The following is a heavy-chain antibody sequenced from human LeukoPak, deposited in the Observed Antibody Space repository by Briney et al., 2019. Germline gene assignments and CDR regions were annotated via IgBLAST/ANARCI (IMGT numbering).Heavy chain of an antibody. CDR2: IYYSGSG. V-gene: IGHV4-31*03. CDR3: ARSTQYDYVWGSYPLLA. J-gene: IGHJ3*01. D-gene: IGHD3-16*02. CDR1: GGSVSSGGSY. Sequence: NPSQTLSLTCTVSGGSVSSGGSYWNWIRQHPGKGLEWIGYIYYSGSGYYNPSLKSRVIISINTSKNQFSLKLRSVTAADTAVYYCARSTQYDYVWGSYPLLAWGQGTLVSVSS.